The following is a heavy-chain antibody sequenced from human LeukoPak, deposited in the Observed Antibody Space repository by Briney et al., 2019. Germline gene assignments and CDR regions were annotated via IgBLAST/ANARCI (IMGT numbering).Heavy chain of an antibody. V-gene: IGHV3-48*01. Sequence: PGGSLRLSCAASGFTFSSYSMNWVRQAPGKGLEWVSYISSSSSTIYYADSVKGRFTISRDNAKNSLYLQMNSLRAEDTAVYYCASAIVTPSYYYYYYYMDVWGKGTTVTVSS. D-gene: IGHD2-15*01. J-gene: IGHJ6*03. CDR2: ISSSSSTI. CDR1: GFTFSSYS. CDR3: ASAIVTPSYYYYYYYMDV.